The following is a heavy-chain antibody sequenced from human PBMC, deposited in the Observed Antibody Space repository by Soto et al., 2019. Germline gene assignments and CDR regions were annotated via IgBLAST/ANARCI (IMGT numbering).Heavy chain of an antibody. D-gene: IGHD3-10*01. J-gene: IGHJ4*02. V-gene: IGHV1-18*04. CDR2: ISAYNGNT. Sequence: ASVKVSCKASGYTFTSYGISWVRQAPGQGLEWMGWISAYNGNTNYARKLQGRVTMTTDTSTSTAYMELRSLRSDDTAVYYCARDSPQSTTLWFGPRIDYWGQGTLVTVSS. CDR3: ARDSPQSTTLWFGPRIDY. CDR1: GYTFTSYG.